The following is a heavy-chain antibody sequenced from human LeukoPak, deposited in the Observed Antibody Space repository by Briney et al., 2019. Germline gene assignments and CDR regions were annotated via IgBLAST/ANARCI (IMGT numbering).Heavy chain of an antibody. CDR2: ISSSGNTI. D-gene: IGHD5-24*01. J-gene: IGHJ3*01. V-gene: IGHV3-48*03. CDR3: AKEMATIRAFDF. CDR1: GFTFSDYE. Sequence: PGGSLRLSCAASGFTFSDYEMDWVRQAPGKGLEWVSYISSSGNTIYYADSVKGRFTISRDNSKNTLYLRMNSLRAEDTAVYYCAKEMATIRAFDFWGQGTMVPVSS.